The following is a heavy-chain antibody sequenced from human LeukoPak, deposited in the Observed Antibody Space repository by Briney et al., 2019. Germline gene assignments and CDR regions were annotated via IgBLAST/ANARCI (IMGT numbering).Heavy chain of an antibody. Sequence: GGSLRLSCAASGFTFSGYPIHWVRQAPGKGLEWVAVISYDGSNKYYADSVKGRFTISRDNSKNTLYLQMNSLRAEDTAVYYCARDQVAYSSGWYPSPFDYWGQGTLVTVSS. CDR1: GFTFSGYP. J-gene: IGHJ4*02. D-gene: IGHD6-19*01. CDR3: ARDQVAYSSGWYPSPFDY. CDR2: ISYDGSNK. V-gene: IGHV3-30-3*01.